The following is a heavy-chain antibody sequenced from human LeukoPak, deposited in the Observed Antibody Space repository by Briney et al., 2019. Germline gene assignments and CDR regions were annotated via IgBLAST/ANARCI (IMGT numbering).Heavy chain of an antibody. D-gene: IGHD2-15*01. V-gene: IGHV3-23*01. J-gene: IGHJ4*02. CDR1: GFTFSSHA. CDR2: ISGSGGST. CDR3: AKVSVVVVAATNDY. Sequence: GGSLRLSCAASGFTFSSHAMSWVRQAPGKGLEWVSAISGSGGSTYYADSVKGRFTISRDNSKNTLYLQMNSLRAEDTAVYYCAKVSVVVVAATNDYWGQGTLVTVSS.